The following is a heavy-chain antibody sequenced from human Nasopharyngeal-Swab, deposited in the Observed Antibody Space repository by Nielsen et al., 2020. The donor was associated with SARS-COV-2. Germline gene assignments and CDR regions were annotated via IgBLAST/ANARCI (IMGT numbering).Heavy chain of an antibody. D-gene: IGHD3-3*01. CDR2: ISGSGGST. J-gene: IGHJ4*02. CDR3: AKDNSPFPVHYDFWSGPTYFDY. CDR1: GFTFSSYA. V-gene: IGHV3-23*01. Sequence: GESLKISCAASGFTFSSYAMSWVRQAPGKGLEWVSAISGSGGSTYYADSVKGRFTIPRDNSKNTLYLQMNSLRAEDTAVYYCAKDNSPFPVHYDFWSGPTYFDYWGQGTLVTVSS.